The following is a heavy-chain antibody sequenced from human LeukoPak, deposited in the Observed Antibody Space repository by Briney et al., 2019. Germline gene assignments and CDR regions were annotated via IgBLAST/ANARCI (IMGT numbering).Heavy chain of an antibody. CDR1: GGSISSSSYY. V-gene: IGHV4-39*07. J-gene: IGHJ4*02. Sequence: SETLSLTCTVSGGSISSSSYYWGWIRQPPGKGLEWIGSIYYSGSTYYNPSLKSRVTISVDTSKNQFSLKLSSVTAADTAVYYCARGRRLGYCSGGSCYLDYWGQGTLVTVSS. CDR3: ARGRRLGYCSGGSCYLDY. D-gene: IGHD2-15*01. CDR2: IYYSGST.